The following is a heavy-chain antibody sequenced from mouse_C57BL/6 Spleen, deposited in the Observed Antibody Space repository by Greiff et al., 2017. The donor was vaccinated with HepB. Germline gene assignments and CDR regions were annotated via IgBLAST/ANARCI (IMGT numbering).Heavy chain of an antibody. J-gene: IGHJ1*03. CDR3: ARRGYYGSSYRYFDV. V-gene: IGHV1-63*01. Sequence: VQLQESGAELVRPGTSVKMSCKASGYTFTNYWIGWAKQRPGHGLEWIGDIYPGGGYTNYNEKFKGKATLTADKSSSTAYMQFSSLTSEDSAIYYCARRGYYGSSYRYFDVWGTGTTVTVSS. D-gene: IGHD1-1*01. CDR1: GYTFTNYW. CDR2: IYPGGGYT.